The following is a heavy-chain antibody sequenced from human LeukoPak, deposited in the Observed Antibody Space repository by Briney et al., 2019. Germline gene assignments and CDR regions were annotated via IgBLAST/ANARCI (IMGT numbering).Heavy chain of an antibody. Sequence: PSETLSLTCLVSGGSINRSYWTWIRQAPGKGLEWIGNIDDSGNTNYSPSLKSRVTISLDTSKNQFSLRVTSVTAADRGLYFCARDSSPDALPYMDAWGKGTTVTVSS. CDR2: IDDSGNT. V-gene: IGHV4-59*01. D-gene: IGHD6-6*01. CDR3: ARDSSPDALPYMDA. J-gene: IGHJ6*03. CDR1: GGSINRSY.